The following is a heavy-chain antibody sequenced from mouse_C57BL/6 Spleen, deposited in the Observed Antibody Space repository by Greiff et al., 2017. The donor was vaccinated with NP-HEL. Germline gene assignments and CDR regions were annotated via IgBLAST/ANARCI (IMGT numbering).Heavy chain of an antibody. J-gene: IGHJ4*01. CDR2: IYPGDGDT. Sequence: QVQLKESGPELVKPGASVKISCKASGYAFSSSWMNWVKQRPGKGLEWIGRIYPGDGDTNYNGKFKGKATLTADKSSSTAYMQLSSLTSEDSAVYFCAATTTVVGGDAMDYWGQGTSVTVSS. D-gene: IGHD1-1*01. CDR3: AATTTVVGGDAMDY. V-gene: IGHV1-82*01. CDR1: GYAFSSSW.